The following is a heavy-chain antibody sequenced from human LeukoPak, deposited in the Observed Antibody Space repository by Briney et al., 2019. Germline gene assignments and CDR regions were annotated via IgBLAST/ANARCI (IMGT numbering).Heavy chain of an antibody. CDR1: GSTFSSYG. J-gene: IGHJ4*02. V-gene: IGHV3-30*02. CDR3: AKGFGSYYSSGVYMAY. Sequence: PGGSLRLSCAASGSTFSSYGMHWVRQAPGKGLEWVAFIRYDGINKYYADSVKGRFTISRDNSKNTLYLQMKSLRAEDTAVYYCAKGFGSYYSSGVYMAYWGQGTLVTVSS. D-gene: IGHD1-26*01. CDR2: IRYDGINK.